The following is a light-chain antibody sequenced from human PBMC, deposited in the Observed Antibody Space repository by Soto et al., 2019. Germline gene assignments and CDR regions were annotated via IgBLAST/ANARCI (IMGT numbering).Light chain of an antibody. CDR2: GNS. Sequence: QSVLTQPPSVSGAPGQRVTISCTGSNSNIGAGYDVHWYQQLPGTAPKLLIYGNSNRPSGVPDRFSGSKSGTSASLAITGLQAEDEADYYCQSYDSSLTVVFGGGTKVNVL. V-gene: IGLV1-40*01. J-gene: IGLJ2*01. CDR3: QSYDSSLTVV. CDR1: NSNIGAGYD.